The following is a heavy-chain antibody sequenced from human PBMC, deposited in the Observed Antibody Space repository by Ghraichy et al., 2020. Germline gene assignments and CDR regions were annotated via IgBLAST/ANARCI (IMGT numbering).Heavy chain of an antibody. CDR3: AKGGWSLDS. J-gene: IGHJ5*02. CDR2: IHHNGNT. V-gene: IGHV4-59*11. CDR1: GASIASHY. Sequence: ESLNISCTVSGASIASHYWSWIRQPPRMGLEWIGYIHHNGNTNYNPSLKSRVAMSVDTSKNQFSLKLTSVSPADTAVYYCAKGGWSLDSWGQGTLVTVSS. D-gene: IGHD2-15*01.